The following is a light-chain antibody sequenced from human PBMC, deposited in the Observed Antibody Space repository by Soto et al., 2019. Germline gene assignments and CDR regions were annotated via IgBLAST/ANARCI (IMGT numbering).Light chain of an antibody. CDR3: QQRHAWPIT. J-gene: IGKJ5*01. CDR2: DAY. V-gene: IGKV3-11*01. CDR1: QSFRGL. Sequence: VVLTQSPVTLSLSPGERATLSCRASQSFRGLLAWYQQKPGQAPRLLIYDAYNRATGIPPRFSGSGSGTDFTLTISSLEPEDSAVYYCQQRHAWPITFGQGTRLEIK.